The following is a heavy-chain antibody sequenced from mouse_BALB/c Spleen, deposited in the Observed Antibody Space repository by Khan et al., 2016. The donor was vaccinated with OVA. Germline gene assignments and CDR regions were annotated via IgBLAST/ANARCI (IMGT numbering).Heavy chain of an antibody. Sequence: EVELVESGGGIVQPGGSLSRSCAASRFTISSYGMSSVRQTPDKRLELVATIDSNGGSTDHPASVNRRFTISGDNTKNALYLQMRSMKSWDTAMYYCARSAIWGQGTTLTVSS. CDR2: IDSNGGST. J-gene: IGHJ2*01. D-gene: IGHD2-12*01. V-gene: IGHV5-6-3*01. CDR1: RFTISSYG. CDR3: ARSAI.